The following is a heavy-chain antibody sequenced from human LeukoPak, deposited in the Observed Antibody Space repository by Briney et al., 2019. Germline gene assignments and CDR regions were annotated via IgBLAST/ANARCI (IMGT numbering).Heavy chain of an antibody. CDR3: ARANDSSSWYLVAFDI. CDR2: ISWSGGST. CDR1: GFTFDDYG. J-gene: IGHJ3*02. D-gene: IGHD6-13*01. V-gene: IGHV3-20*04. Sequence: AGGSLRLSCAASGFTFDDYGMNWVRHAPGKGLEWVSGISWSGGSTGHAGSVKGRFTVSRDNAKNSLYLQMNGLRAEDTALYYCARANDSSSWYLVAFDIWGQGTRVTVSS.